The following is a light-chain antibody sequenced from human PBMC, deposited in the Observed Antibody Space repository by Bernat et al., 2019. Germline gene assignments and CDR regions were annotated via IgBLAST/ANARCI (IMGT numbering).Light chain of an antibody. Sequence: PGERATLSCRASRSVSSNLAWYQQKPGQAPRLLIFAASTRATGIPARFSGSGSGTEFTLNISSLQSEDFAVYYCQQYKTFGQGTKVEIK. CDR2: AAS. CDR1: RSVSSN. CDR3: QQYKT. J-gene: IGKJ1*01. V-gene: IGKV3-15*01.